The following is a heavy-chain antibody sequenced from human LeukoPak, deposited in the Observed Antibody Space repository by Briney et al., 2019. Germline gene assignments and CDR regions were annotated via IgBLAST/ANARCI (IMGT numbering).Heavy chain of an antibody. D-gene: IGHD3-10*01. Sequence: PGGSLRLSCAASGSTFSSYAMHWVRQAPGKGLEWVAVISYDGSNKYYADSVKGRFTISRDNSKNTLYLQMNSLRAEDTAVYYCAREGDDYGSGSYSHYFDYWGQGTLVTVSS. CDR3: AREGDDYGSGSYSHYFDY. CDR2: ISYDGSNK. J-gene: IGHJ4*02. V-gene: IGHV3-30*04. CDR1: GSTFSSYA.